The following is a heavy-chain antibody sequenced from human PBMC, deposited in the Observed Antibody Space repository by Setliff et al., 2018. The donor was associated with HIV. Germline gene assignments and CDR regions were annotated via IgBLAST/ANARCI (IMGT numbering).Heavy chain of an antibody. CDR1: GHTFNDNY. D-gene: IGHD3-22*01. V-gene: IGHV1-2*06. Sequence: ASVKVSCKASGHTFNDNYIHWVRQAPGQGLEWMGRISPDIGDTNYAQMFHGRVTMTRDTSISTAYMELSSLKSDDTAVYYCARGADHFDTSGYYSFFDPWGRERWSPSPQ. J-gene: IGHJ5*02. CDR3: ARGADHFDTSGYYSFFDP. CDR2: ISPDIGDT.